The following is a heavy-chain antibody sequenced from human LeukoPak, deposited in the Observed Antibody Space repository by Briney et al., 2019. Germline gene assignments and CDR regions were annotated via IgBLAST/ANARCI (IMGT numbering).Heavy chain of an antibody. J-gene: IGHJ3*01. V-gene: IGHV4-59*13. CDR2: ISYSGST. Sequence: SETLSLTCSVSVASIRSFYWSWIRQSPGRGLEWFGYISYSGSTKYNPSLKSRATMSADTSKSQLSLRLNSVSAADTAVYFCAQQVVGTSDTFDVWGQGTLVTVSS. D-gene: IGHD2-15*01. CDR1: VASIRSFY. CDR3: AQQVVGTSDTFDV.